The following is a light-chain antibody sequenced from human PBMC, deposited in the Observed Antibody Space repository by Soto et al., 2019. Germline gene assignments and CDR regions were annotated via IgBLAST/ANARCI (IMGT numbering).Light chain of an antibody. CDR3: QQYGSSPLT. Sequence: EIVLTQSPGTLSLSPGERATLSCRASQSVSSSSLAWYRQKRGQAPRLLIYGASSRATGTPDRFSGSGSGTDFTLTISRLEPEDFAVYYCQQYGSSPLTFGGGTKVEIK. CDR1: QSVSSSS. CDR2: GAS. J-gene: IGKJ4*01. V-gene: IGKV3-20*01.